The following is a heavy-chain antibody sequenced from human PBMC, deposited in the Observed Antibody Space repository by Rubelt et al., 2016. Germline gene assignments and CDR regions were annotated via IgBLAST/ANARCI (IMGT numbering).Heavy chain of an antibody. CDR2: ISYDGSDK. Sequence: QVQLVESGGGVVQPGRSLRLSCAASGFTFSSYGMQWVRQAPGKGLEWVAAISYDGSDKYHADSVKGRFTISRDNSENTLYLQMNSLRPEDTAAYYCAGNYYDSSGFYPWGQGTLVSVST. J-gene: IGHJ5*02. CDR1: GFTFSSYG. CDR3: AGNYYDSSGFYP. V-gene: IGHV3-30*03. D-gene: IGHD3-22*01.